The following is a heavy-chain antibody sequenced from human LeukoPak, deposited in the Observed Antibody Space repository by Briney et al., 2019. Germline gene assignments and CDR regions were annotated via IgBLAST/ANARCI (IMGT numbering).Heavy chain of an antibody. V-gene: IGHV3-33*01. CDR1: GFTFSSYG. J-gene: IGHJ6*04. CDR3: AREKLRGILYYGMDV. D-gene: IGHD2/OR15-2a*01. CDR2: IWYDGNNK. Sequence: GRSLRLSCAASGFTFSSYGMHWVRQAPGKGLEWVAVIWYDGNNKYYADSVKGRFTISRDNSKNTLYLQMNSLRAEDTAVYYCAREKLRGILYYGMDVWGKGTTVTVSS.